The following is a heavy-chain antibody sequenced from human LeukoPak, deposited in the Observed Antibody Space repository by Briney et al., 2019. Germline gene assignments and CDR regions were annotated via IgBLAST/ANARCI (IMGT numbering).Heavy chain of an antibody. CDR3: ARGSPDCGGDCYFDY. V-gene: IGHV1-46*01. J-gene: IGHJ4*02. CDR2: INPSGGST. Sequence: ASVKVSCKASGYTFTSYYMHWVRQAPGQGLEWMGIINPSGGSTSYAQKFQGRVTTTRDTSTSTVYIELSSLRSEDTAVYYCARGSPDCGGDCYFDYWGQGTPVTVSS. CDR1: GYTFTSYY. D-gene: IGHD2-21*02.